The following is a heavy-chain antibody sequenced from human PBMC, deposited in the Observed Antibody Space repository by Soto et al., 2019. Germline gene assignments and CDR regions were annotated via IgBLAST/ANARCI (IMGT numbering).Heavy chain of an antibody. CDR1: GYSFTDYH. CDR2: INPKSGGT. Sequence: ASVKVSCKASGYSFTDYHIHWVRQAPGQGLEWLGRINPKSGGTSTAQKFQGWVTMTTDTSISTASMELTRLTSDDTAIYYCARELPQRQGRNMDVWGQGTTVTVSS. CDR3: ARELPQRQGRNMDV. V-gene: IGHV1-2*04. D-gene: IGHD1-1*01. J-gene: IGHJ6*02.